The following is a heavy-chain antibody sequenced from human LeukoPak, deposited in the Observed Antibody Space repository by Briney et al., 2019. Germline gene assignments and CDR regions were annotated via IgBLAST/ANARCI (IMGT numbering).Heavy chain of an antibody. CDR3: ARDTYSYGLFDY. V-gene: IGHV1-46*01. CDR1: GYTFTNYY. CDR2: INPNGGST. J-gene: IGHJ4*02. D-gene: IGHD5-18*01. Sequence: ASVKVSCKASGYTFTNYYMHWVRQAPGQGLEWMGIINPNGGSTSYARKFQGRVTMTRDTSTSTVYMELSSLRSEDTAVYYCARDTYSYGLFDYWGQGTLVTVSS.